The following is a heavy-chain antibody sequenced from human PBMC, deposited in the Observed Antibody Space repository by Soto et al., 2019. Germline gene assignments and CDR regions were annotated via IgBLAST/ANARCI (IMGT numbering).Heavy chain of an antibody. CDR3: ASRTTVTSPNYYYGMDV. V-gene: IGHV1-69*06. CDR1: GGTFSSYA. CDR2: IIPIFGTA. Sequence: SVKVSCKASGGTFSSYAISWVRQAPGQGLERMGGIIPIFGTANYAQKFQGRVTITADKSTSTAYMELSSLRSEDTAVYYCASRTTVTSPNYYYGMDVWGQGTTVTVSS. D-gene: IGHD4-17*01. J-gene: IGHJ6*02.